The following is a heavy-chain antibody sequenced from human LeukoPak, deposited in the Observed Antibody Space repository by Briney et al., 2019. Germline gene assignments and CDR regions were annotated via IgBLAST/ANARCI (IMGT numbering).Heavy chain of an antibody. CDR3: ARGGSWKNFWSGHYYYYYYMDV. Sequence: SETLSLTCAVYGGSFSGYYWSWIRQPPGKGLEWIGEINHSGSTNYNPSLKSRVTISVDTSKNQFSLKLSSVTAADTAVYYCARGGSWKNFWSGHYYYYYYMDVWGKGTTVTVSS. CDR1: GGSFSGYY. CDR2: INHSGST. J-gene: IGHJ6*03. V-gene: IGHV4-34*01. D-gene: IGHD3-3*01.